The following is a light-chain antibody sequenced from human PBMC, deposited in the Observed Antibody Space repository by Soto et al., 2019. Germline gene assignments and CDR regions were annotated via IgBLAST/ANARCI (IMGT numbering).Light chain of an antibody. CDR3: QLRSHWPWT. Sequence: EIVLTQSPATLSLSPGERATLSCRASQSVSSYLAWYQQKPGQAPRLLIYDASNRATGIPARFSGSGSGTDFTLTISSLEPEDFAVYYCQLRSHWPWTFGPGTKV. J-gene: IGKJ1*01. V-gene: IGKV3-11*01. CDR1: QSVSSY. CDR2: DAS.